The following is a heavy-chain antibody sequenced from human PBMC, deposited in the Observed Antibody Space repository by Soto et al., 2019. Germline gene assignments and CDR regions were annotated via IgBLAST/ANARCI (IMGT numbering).Heavy chain of an antibody. CDR2: ISYDGSNK. CDR1: GFTFSSYG. V-gene: IGHV3-30*18. Sequence: QPGGSLRLSCAASGFTFSSYGMHWVRQALGKGLEWVAVISYDGSNKYYADSVKGRFTISRDNSKNTLYLQMNSLRAEDTAVYYCAKDNGGYDAYYYYYGMDVWGQGTTVTVSS. CDR3: AKDNGGYDAYYYYYGMDV. D-gene: IGHD5-12*01. J-gene: IGHJ6*02.